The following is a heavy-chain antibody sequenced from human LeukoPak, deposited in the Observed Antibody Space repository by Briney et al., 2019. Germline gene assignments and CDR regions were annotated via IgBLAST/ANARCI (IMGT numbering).Heavy chain of an antibody. CDR1: GFTFSSYW. CDR3: ARDKVVGATTFDS. CDR2: IKQDGSEK. J-gene: IGHJ4*02. D-gene: IGHD1-26*01. V-gene: IGHV3-7*01. Sequence: GGSLRLSCAASGFTFSSYWMSWVRQAPGKGLEWVANIKQDGSEKYYVDSVKGRFTISRDNAKNSLYLQMNSLRAEDTAVYYCARDKVVGATTFDSWGQETLVTVSS.